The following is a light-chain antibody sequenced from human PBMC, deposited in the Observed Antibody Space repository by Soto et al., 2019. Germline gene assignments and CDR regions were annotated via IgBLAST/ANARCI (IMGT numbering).Light chain of an antibody. CDR1: QGISSA. Sequence: ALQLTQSPSSLSASVGDRVTITCRASQGISSALAWYQQKPGKAPKLLIYDASSLESGVPSRFSGSGSGTDFTLTISRLQPEDFATYYCQQFNSYPLTFGPGTKVDIK. J-gene: IGKJ3*01. V-gene: IGKV1-13*02. CDR3: QQFNSYPLT. CDR2: DAS.